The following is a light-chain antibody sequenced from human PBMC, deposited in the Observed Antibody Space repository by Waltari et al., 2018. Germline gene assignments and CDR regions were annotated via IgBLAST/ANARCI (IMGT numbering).Light chain of an antibody. Sequence: QSALNQEASVSGTVGQKVTLSCTGNNNNIGTYGVGWYQQISHGPPKSVMFGISLPSGIPDRFSGSKSGTTVSLTISGLQPEDEGDYFCSTWDHSLNGRVFGGGTRLTVL. V-gene: IGLV1-36*01. CDR1: NNNIGTYG. CDR2: GIS. J-gene: IGLJ3*02. CDR3: STWDHSLNGRV.